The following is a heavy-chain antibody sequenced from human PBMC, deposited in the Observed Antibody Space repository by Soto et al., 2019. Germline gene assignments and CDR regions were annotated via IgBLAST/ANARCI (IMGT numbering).Heavy chain of an antibody. J-gene: IGHJ4*02. CDR3: ARSSITPRLFMYPFDY. CDR1: GGSFSGYY. D-gene: IGHD6-6*01. CDR2: INHSGST. Sequence: PSETLSLTCAVYGGSFSGYYWSWIRQPPGKGLEWIGEINHSGSTNYNPSLKSRVTISVDTSKNQFSLKLSSVTAADTAVYYCARSSITPRLFMYPFDYWGQGTLVTV. V-gene: IGHV4-34*01.